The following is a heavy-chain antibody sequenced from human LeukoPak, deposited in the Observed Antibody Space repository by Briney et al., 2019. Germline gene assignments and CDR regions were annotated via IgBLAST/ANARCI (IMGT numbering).Heavy chain of an antibody. CDR3: ARGCSSTSCYSSYYYYMDV. J-gene: IGHJ6*03. V-gene: IGHV3-30*04. D-gene: IGHD2-2*01. CDR1: GFTFSTYA. CDR2: ISYDGSNK. Sequence: PGGSLRLSCAASGFTFSTYAMHWVRQAPGKGLEWVAFISYDGSNKYYADSVKGRFTISRDNSKNTLYLQMNSLRTEDTAIYYCARGCSSTSCYSSYYYYMDVWGKGTTVTVSS.